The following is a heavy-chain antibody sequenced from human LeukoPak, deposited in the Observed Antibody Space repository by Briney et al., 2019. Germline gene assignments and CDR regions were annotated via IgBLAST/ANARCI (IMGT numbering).Heavy chain of an antibody. J-gene: IGHJ5*02. V-gene: IGHV4-34*01. D-gene: IGHD3-9*01. CDR3: ARHGFDILTGFYNWFDP. CDR1: GGSFSGYY. Sequence: PSETLSLTCAVYGGSFSGYYWSWIRQPPGKGLEWIGEINHSGSTNYNPSLKSRVTISVDTSKNQFSLKLSSVTAADTAVYYCARHGFDILTGFYNWFDPWGQGTLVTVSS. CDR2: INHSGST.